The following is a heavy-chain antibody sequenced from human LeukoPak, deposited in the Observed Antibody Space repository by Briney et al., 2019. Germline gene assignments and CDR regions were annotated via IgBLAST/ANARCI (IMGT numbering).Heavy chain of an antibody. D-gene: IGHD3-10*01. V-gene: IGHV3-9*01. J-gene: IGHJ6*02. CDR2: ISWNSGSK. CDR3: AKDTDYYAGLDA. Sequence: GGSLRLSCTASGFIFDDYGMHWVRQGPGKGLEWVAGISWNSGSKGYADSVKGRFTISRDNAKYALYLEMSSLRTEDTALYYCAKDTDYYAGLDAWAQGTTVTVSS. CDR1: GFIFDDYG.